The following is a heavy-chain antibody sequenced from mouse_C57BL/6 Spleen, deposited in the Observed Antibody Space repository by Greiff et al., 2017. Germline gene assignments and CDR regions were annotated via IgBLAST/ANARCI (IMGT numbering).Heavy chain of an antibody. CDR1: GYTFTNYW. V-gene: IGHV1-63*01. Sequence: QVQLQQSGAELVRPGTSVKMSCKASGYTFTNYWIGWAKQRPGHGLEWIGDIYPGGGYTNYNEKFKGKATLTADKSSSTAYMQFSSLTSEDSAIYYCARKGIYYGRGYFDYWGQGTTLTVSS. D-gene: IGHD1-1*01. J-gene: IGHJ2*01. CDR2: IYPGGGYT. CDR3: ARKGIYYGRGYFDY.